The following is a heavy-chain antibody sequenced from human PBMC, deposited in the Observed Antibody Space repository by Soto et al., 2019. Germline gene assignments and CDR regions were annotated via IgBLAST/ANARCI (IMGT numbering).Heavy chain of an antibody. V-gene: IGHV3-23*01. CDR2: ISGSGGST. CDR3: AKGGGGYYYGMDV. D-gene: IGHD3-16*01. CDR1: GFTFSSYA. Sequence: GGSLRLSCAASGFTFSSYAMTWVRQAPGRGLEWISAISGSGGSTYYADSVKGRFTISRDNSKNTLYLQMNSLRAEDTAVYYCAKGGGGYYYGMDVWGQGTTVTSP. J-gene: IGHJ6*02.